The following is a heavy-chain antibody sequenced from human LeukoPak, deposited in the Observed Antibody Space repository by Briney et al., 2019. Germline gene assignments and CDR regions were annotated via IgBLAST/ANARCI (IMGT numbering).Heavy chain of an antibody. CDR1: GFTFNTFG. V-gene: IGHV3-23*01. CDR2: ISGSGGST. Sequence: GGSLRLSCAASGFTFNTFGMTWVRQAPGKGLEWVSAISGSGGSTYYADSVKGRFTISRDNSKNTLYLQMNSLRAEDTAVYYCAKERGHVLRFLEWLGYFDYWGQGTLVTVSS. D-gene: IGHD3-3*01. CDR3: AKERGHVLRFLEWLGYFDY. J-gene: IGHJ4*02.